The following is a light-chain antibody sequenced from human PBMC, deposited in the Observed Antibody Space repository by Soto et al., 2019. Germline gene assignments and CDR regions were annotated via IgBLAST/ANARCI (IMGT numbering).Light chain of an antibody. CDR1: QTTASY. J-gene: IGKJ3*01. Sequence: IPMTQSPSSLSASVGDRVTITCRASQTTASYLNLYQQKPGKAPKLLIRAASRLESGVPARFSGSGSGTDFTLTISSLQPEDVATYYCQQSYNTPFTFGPGTKVDV. V-gene: IGKV1-39*01. CDR3: QQSYNTPFT. CDR2: AAS.